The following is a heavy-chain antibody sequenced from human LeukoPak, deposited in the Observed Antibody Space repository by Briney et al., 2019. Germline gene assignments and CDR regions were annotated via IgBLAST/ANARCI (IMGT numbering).Heavy chain of an antibody. CDR1: GFTFSSYT. CDR3: VKSVIVGATRFDY. Sequence: GGSLRLSCAASGFTFSSYTMSWVRQAPGKGLEWVSAISGSGGSTNYADSVKGRFTISRGNSKNTLYLQMNSLRAEDTAVYYCVKSVIVGATRFDYWGQGTLVTGPS. D-gene: IGHD1-26*01. J-gene: IGHJ4*02. CDR2: ISGSGGST. V-gene: IGHV3-23*01.